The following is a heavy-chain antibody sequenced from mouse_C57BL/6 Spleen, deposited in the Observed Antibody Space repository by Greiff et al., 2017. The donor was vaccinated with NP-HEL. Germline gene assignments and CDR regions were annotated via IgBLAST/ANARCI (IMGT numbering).Heavy chain of an antibody. V-gene: IGHV1-62-2*01. Sequence: QVQLQQSGAELVKPGASVKLSCKASGYTFTEYTIHWVKQRSGQGLEWIGWFYPGSGSIKYNEKFKDKATLTADKSSSTVYMEISRLTSEDSAVYFCARHEEEYYGSSLRGYSFDYWGQGTTLTVSS. CDR3: ARHEEEYYGSSLRGYSFDY. D-gene: IGHD1-1*01. J-gene: IGHJ2*01. CDR1: GYTFTEYT. CDR2: FYPGSGSI.